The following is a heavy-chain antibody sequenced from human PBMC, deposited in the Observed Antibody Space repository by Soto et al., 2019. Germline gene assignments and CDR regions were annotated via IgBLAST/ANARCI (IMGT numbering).Heavy chain of an antibody. J-gene: IGHJ4*02. V-gene: IGHV4-34*01. CDR2: INHNGST. CDR3: ARDKITGLFDY. CDR1: GGSFSGYY. Sequence: SETLSLTCAVYGGSFSGYYWTWIRQPPGTGLEWIGEINHNGSTNYNPSLKSRVTISVDTSKNQFSLKLTSVTAADTAVYYCARDKITGLFDYWGQGTLVTVSS. D-gene: IGHD2-8*02.